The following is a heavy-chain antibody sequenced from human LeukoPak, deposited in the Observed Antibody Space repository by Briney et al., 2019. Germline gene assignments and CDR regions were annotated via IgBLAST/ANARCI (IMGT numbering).Heavy chain of an antibody. CDR2: IWYDGSNK. Sequence: PGGSLRLSCAASGFTFSGYGMHWVRQAPGKGLEWVAVIWYDGSNKYYADSVKGRFTIPKNSAKNSLYLQMNTLRVEDTAMYYCASLDTAKQPLANHWGQGTLVTVSS. CDR1: GFTFSGYG. V-gene: IGHV3-33*03. D-gene: IGHD5-18*01. J-gene: IGHJ5*02. CDR3: ASLDTAKQPLANH.